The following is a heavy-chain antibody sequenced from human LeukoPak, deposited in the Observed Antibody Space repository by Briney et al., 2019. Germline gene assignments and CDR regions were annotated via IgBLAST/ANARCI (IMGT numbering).Heavy chain of an antibody. Sequence: KPSETLSLTCTVSGGSISSYYWGWIRQPPGKGLEWIGSIYYSGSTYYNPSLKSRVTISVDTSKNQFSLKLSSVTAADTAVYYCARDNAFDVWGQGTMVTVSS. V-gene: IGHV4-39*07. J-gene: IGHJ3*01. CDR2: IYYSGST. CDR1: GGSISSYY. CDR3: ARDNAFDV.